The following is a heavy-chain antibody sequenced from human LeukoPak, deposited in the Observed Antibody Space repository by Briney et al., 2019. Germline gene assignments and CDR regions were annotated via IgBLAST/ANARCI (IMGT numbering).Heavy chain of an antibody. CDR3: ARVNTMYSSSWIGY. CDR2: INPNGGGT. CDR1: GYTFTGYY. V-gene: IGHV1-2*02. D-gene: IGHD6-13*01. J-gene: IGHJ4*02. Sequence: GASVKVSCKASGYTFTGYYMHWVRQAPGQGLEWMGWINPNGGGTNYAQKFQGRVTMTRDTSISTAYMELSRLRSDDTAVYYCARVNTMYSSSWIGYWGQGTLVTVSS.